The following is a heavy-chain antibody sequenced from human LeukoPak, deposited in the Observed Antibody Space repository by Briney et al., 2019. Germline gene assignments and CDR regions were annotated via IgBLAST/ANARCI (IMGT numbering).Heavy chain of an antibody. D-gene: IGHD3-10*01. CDR1: GFTVSSNS. J-gene: IGHJ6*03. V-gene: IGHV4-4*07. CDR3: ARAVGSGSFQTYYYYMDV. Sequence: GSLRLSCTVSGFTVSSNSMSWIRQPAGKGLEWIGRIYTSGSTNYNPSLKSRVTMSVDTSKNQFSLKLSSVTAADTAVYYCARAVGSGSFQTYYYYMDVWGKGTTVTISS. CDR2: IYTSGST.